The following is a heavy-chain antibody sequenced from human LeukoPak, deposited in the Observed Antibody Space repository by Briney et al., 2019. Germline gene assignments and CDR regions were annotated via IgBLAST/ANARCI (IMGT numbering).Heavy chain of an antibody. J-gene: IGHJ4*02. CDR1: GFTFSSYA. Sequence: GGSLRLSCAASGFTFSSYAMHWVRQAPGKGLEWVAVISYDGSNKYYADSVKGRFTTSRDNSKNTLYLQMNSLRAEDTAVYYCAKGGREYSSGWFYRYYFDYWGQGTLVTVSS. CDR2: ISYDGSNK. V-gene: IGHV3-30-3*01. CDR3: AKGGREYSSGWFYRYYFDY. D-gene: IGHD6-19*01.